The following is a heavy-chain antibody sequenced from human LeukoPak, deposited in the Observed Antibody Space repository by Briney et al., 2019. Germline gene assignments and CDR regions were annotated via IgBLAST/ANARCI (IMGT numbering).Heavy chain of an antibody. D-gene: IGHD1-26*01. CDR3: ATLARTTLYNDY. CDR2: INPSGGST. V-gene: IGHV1-46*01. Sequence: ASVKVSCKASGYTFTSYYMHWVRLAPGQGLEWMGIINPSGGSTSYAQKFQGRVTMTRDTSTSTVYMELSSLRSEDTAVYYCATLARTTLYNDYWGQGTLVTVSS. J-gene: IGHJ4*02. CDR1: GYTFTSYY.